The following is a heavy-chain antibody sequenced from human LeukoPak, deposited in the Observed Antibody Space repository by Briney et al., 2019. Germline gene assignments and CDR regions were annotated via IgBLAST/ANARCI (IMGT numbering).Heavy chain of an antibody. CDR1: GGTFSSYA. Sequence: SVKVSCKASGGTFSSYAISWVRQAPGQGLEWMGGVIPIFGTANYAQKFQGRVTITADESTSTAYMELSSLRSDDTAVYYCASVYKYGMDVWGQGTTVIVSS. CDR3: ASVYKYGMDV. J-gene: IGHJ6*02. CDR2: VIPIFGTA. V-gene: IGHV1-69*13.